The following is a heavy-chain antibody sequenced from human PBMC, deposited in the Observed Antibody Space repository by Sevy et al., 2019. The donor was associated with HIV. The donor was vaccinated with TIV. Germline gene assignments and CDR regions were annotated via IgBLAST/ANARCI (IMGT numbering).Heavy chain of an antibody. D-gene: IGHD2-15*01. J-gene: IGHJ4*02. CDR3: AKAGRELLLRALGY. CDR2: ISGSGGST. CDR1: GFTFSSYA. V-gene: IGHV3-23*01. Sequence: GGSLRLSCAASGFTFSSYAMSWVRQAPGKGLEWVSAISGSGGSTYYADSVKGRFTISRDNSKNTLYLQMNSLRAEDTAVYYCAKAGRELLLRALGYWGQGTLVTVSS.